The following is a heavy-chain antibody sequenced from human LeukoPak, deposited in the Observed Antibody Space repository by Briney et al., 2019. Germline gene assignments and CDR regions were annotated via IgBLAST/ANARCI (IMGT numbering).Heavy chain of an antibody. V-gene: IGHV4-34*04. D-gene: IGHD1-26*01. CDR1: DGSSGHY. CDR2: IHPSGIT. Sequence: PSETLSLTCAVYDGSSGHYSRWIRQPPGKGLEWIGEIHPSGITSINPSLKSRASISADTSKNQFSLKLTSVTAADTALYYCSRGRDQSKGGDYWDQGTLVTVSS. J-gene: IGHJ4*02. CDR3: SRGRDQSKGGDY.